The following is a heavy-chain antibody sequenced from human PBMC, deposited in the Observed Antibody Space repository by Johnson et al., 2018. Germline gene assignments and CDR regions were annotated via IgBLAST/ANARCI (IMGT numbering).Heavy chain of an antibody. V-gene: IGHV3-21*01. Sequence: VQLVHSGGGLVKXGGSLRLSCAASGFSFSSYSMNWVRQAPGKGLEWVSTLSGSGGSAYYADSVKGRFTIARDNAKNSLYLQMNSLRDEDTAVYYCARDSITIFGVVITWGQGTLVTVSS. CDR2: LSGSGGSA. J-gene: IGHJ1*01. CDR3: ARDSITIFGVVIT. D-gene: IGHD3-3*01. CDR1: GFSFSSYS.